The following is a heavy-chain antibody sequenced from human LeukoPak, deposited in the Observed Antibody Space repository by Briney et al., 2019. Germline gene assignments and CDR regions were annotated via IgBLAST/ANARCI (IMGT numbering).Heavy chain of an antibody. CDR2: IYYSGST. D-gene: IGHD6-6*01. CDR3: ASPSIAARSSTDYFDY. Sequence: PSETLSLTCTVSGGSISSSSYYWGWIRQPPGKGLEWIGSIYYSGSTYYNPSLKSRVTISVDTSKDQFSLKLSSVTAADTAVYYCASPSIAARSSTDYFDYWGQGTLVTVSS. CDR1: GGSISSSSYY. V-gene: IGHV4-39*01. J-gene: IGHJ4*02.